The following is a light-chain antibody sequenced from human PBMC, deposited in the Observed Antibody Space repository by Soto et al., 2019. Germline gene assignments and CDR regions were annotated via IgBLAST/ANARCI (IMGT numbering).Light chain of an antibody. Sequence: DIQMTQSPSSLSASVGDTVTITCRASQSISIYLNWYQQKPGKAPSLLIYAASSLQNGVSSRFSGSGSGTDFTLTISRLQREDFATYYCQQSYRTPLTFGGGTKVEIK. V-gene: IGKV1-39*01. CDR1: QSISIY. CDR3: QQSYRTPLT. CDR2: AAS. J-gene: IGKJ4*01.